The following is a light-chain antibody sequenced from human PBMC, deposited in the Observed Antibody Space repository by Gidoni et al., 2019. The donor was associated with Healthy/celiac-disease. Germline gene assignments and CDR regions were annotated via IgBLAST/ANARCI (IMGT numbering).Light chain of an antibody. CDR3: NSRDSSSNPS. Sequence: SSELTQDPAVSVALGQTVRLTCQGDSLRSYYASWYQQKPGQAPVLVTYGKNNRPSGIPDRFSGSSSGNTASLTITGAQAEDEADYYCNSRDSSSNPSFGGGTKLTVL. CDR1: SLRSYY. CDR2: GKN. V-gene: IGLV3-19*01. J-gene: IGLJ2*01.